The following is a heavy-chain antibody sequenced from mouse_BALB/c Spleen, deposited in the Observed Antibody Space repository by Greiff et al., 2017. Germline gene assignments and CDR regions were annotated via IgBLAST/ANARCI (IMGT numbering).Heavy chain of an antibody. Sequence: EVKLVESGGGLVQPGGSRKLSCAASGFTFSSFGMHWVRQAPEKGLEWVAYISSGSSTIYYADTVKGRFTISRDNPKNTLFLQMTSLRSEDTAMYYCARSVVATDYFDYWGQGTTLTVSS. CDR1: GFTFSSFG. J-gene: IGHJ2*01. V-gene: IGHV5-17*02. D-gene: IGHD1-1*01. CDR3: ARSVVATDYFDY. CDR2: ISSGSSTI.